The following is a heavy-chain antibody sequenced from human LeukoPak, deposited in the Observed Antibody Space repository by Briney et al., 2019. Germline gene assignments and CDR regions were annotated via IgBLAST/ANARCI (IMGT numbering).Heavy chain of an antibody. D-gene: IGHD6-19*01. CDR2: LSYDGSEQ. CDR3: AKSSSGWYGGFDY. V-gene: IGHV3-30*18. J-gene: IGHJ4*02. CDR1: GFTFSTYG. Sequence: PGRSLRLSCAASGFTFSTYGMHWVRQAPGKGLEWVAVLSYDGSEQYYADSVKGRCTISRDNSKNTLYLQMNSLRAEDTAVYYCAKSSSGWYGGFDYWGQGTLVTVSS.